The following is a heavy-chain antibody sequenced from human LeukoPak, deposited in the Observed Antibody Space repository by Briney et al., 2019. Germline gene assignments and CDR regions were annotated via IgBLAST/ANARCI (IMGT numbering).Heavy chain of an antibody. V-gene: IGHV3-74*01. CDR2: VNNDGSST. D-gene: IGHD1-1*01. CDR3: ASGGWGTGTDY. Sequence: GGSLRLSRAAPVFTFSSFWMLWVRQAPGKGLVWVSRVNNDGSSTTYADVLKGGFTISRDNAKNIIYLQMKSLRAEETAVYYCASGGWGTGTDYWGQGTLVNVSS. CDR1: VFTFSSFW. J-gene: IGHJ4*02.